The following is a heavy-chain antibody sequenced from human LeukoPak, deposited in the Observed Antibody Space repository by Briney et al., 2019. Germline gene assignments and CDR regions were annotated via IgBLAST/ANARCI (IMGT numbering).Heavy chain of an antibody. CDR2: IIPIFGTA. CDR1: GGTFSSYA. V-gene: IGHV1-69*05. Sequence: ASVKVSCKASGGTFSSYAMSWVRQAPGQGLEWMGRIIPIFGTANYAQKFQGRVTITTDESTSTAYMELSSLRSEDTAVYYCARRHYDSSGYSDYFDYWGQGALVTVSS. D-gene: IGHD3-22*01. J-gene: IGHJ4*02. CDR3: ARRHYDSSGYSDYFDY.